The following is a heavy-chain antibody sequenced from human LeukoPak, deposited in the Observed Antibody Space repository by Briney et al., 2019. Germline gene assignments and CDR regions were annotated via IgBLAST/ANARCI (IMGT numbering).Heavy chain of an antibody. J-gene: IGHJ3*02. CDR1: GGSISSYY. V-gene: IGHV4-59*01. D-gene: IGHD6-19*01. CDR3: ARGPHSQWLALDAFDI. CDR2: IYYSGST. Sequence: SETLTLTCTVSGGSISSYYWSWIRQPPGRGLEWIGYIYYSGSTNYNPSLKSRVTISVDTSKNQFSLKLSSVTAADPAVYYCARGPHSQWLALDAFDIWGQGTMVTVSS.